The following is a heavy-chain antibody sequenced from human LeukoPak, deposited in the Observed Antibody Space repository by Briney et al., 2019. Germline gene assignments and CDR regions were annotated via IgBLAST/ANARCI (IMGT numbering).Heavy chain of an antibody. CDR1: GGSFSDYY. CDR2: INHSGST. Sequence: SETLSLTCAVYGGSFSDYYWSWIRQPPGKGLEWIGEINHSGSTNYNTSLKSRVTISVDTSKNQFSLKLNSVTAADTAVYYCARSSEGRYYYDSSGYSYYYYYMDVWGKGTTVTISS. CDR3: ARSSEGRYYYDSSGYSYYYYYMDV. V-gene: IGHV4-34*01. D-gene: IGHD3-22*01. J-gene: IGHJ6*03.